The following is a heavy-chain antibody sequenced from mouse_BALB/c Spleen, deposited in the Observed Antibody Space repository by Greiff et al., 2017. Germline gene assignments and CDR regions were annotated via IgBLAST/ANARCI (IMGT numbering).Heavy chain of an antibody. V-gene: IGHV1-18*01. CDR2: INPNNGGT. CDR1: GYTFTDYN. D-gene: IGHD2-4*01. J-gene: IGHJ4*01. Sequence: EVQLVESGPELVKPGASVKIPCKASGYTFTDYNMDWVKQSHGKSLEWIGDINPNNGGTIYNQKFKGKATLTVDKSSSTAYMELRSLTSEDTAVYYCARDDYGDYYAMDYWGQGTSVTVSS. CDR3: ARDDYGDYYAMDY.